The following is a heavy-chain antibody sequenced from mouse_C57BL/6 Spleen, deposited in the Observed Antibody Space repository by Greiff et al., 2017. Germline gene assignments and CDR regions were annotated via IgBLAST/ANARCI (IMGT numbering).Heavy chain of an antibody. Sequence: VQLQQSWTVLARPGASVKMSCKTSGYTFTSYWMHWVKQRPGQGLEWIGAIYPGNSDTSYNQKFKGKAKLTAVTSASTAYMELSSLTNEDSAVYYCTRYPHAPLHYYGSSWGSMDYWGQGTSVTVSS. CDR3: TRYPHAPLHYYGSSWGSMDY. CDR1: GYTFTSYW. V-gene: IGHV1-5*01. CDR2: IYPGNSDT. D-gene: IGHD1-1*01. J-gene: IGHJ4*01.